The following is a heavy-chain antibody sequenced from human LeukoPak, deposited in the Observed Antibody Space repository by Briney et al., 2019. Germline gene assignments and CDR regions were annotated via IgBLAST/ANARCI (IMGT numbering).Heavy chain of an antibody. CDR3: ITDRDSLVWFGAGGH. CDR2: IKTNADGGTA. Sequence: GGSLRLSCAASGFNFNNAWLDWVRQTPGQGLEWVGQIKTNADGGTADYAAPVKGRFTISRDDSKNMLYLQMNSLKTEDIAVYYCITDRDSLVWFGAGGHWGQGTLVTVSS. V-gene: IGHV3-15*07. CDR1: GFNFNNAW. J-gene: IGHJ1*01. D-gene: IGHD3-10*01.